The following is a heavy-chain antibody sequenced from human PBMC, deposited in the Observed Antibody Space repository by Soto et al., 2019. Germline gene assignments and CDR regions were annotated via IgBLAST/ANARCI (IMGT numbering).Heavy chain of an antibody. CDR1: GESFSGYY. Sequence: QVQLQQWSTGLLKPSETLSLTCAVYGESFSGYYWSWIRQPPGKGLEWTGEINPSGSTNYTPSPTSRVTMSGDTPKNQFSLKLTSVTAADTAVYYCARGRDGGAANWGQGTLVTVSS. CDR3: ARGRDGGAAN. CDR2: INPSGST. V-gene: IGHV4-34*01. J-gene: IGHJ4*02. D-gene: IGHD4-17*01.